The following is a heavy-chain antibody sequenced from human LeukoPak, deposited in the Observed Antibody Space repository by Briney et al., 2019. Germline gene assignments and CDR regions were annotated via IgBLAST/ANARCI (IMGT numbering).Heavy chain of an antibody. CDR3: ARVNRGYSSSWEFDY. CDR1: GGSFSGYY. Sequence: SETLSLTCAVSGGSFSGYYWSWIRQPPGKGLEWIGEINHSGSTNYNPSLKSRVTISVDTSKNQFSLKLSSVTAADTAVYYCARVNRGYSSSWEFDYWGQGTLVTVSS. V-gene: IGHV4-34*01. CDR2: INHSGST. J-gene: IGHJ4*02. D-gene: IGHD6-13*01.